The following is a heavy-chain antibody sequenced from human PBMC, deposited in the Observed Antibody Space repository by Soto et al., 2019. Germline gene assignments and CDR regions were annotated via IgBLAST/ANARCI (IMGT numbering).Heavy chain of an antibody. CDR3: AAPRAAVPHTRYFDP. CDR2: IGSGSRGT. D-gene: IGHD6-13*01. Sequence: EAQLLESGGGLVQPGGSLRLSCAASGFAFINFAMSWVRQAPGKGLEWVSAIGSGSRGTHYAESVEDRFTISRDDSKNTLYLQWNSLTAADTAVYYCAAPRAAVPHTRYFDPWGQGTPVTVSP. V-gene: IGHV3-23*01. J-gene: IGHJ5*02. CDR1: GFAFINFA.